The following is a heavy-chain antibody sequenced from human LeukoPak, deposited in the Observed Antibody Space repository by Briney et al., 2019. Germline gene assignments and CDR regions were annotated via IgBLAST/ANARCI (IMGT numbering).Heavy chain of an antibody. CDR3: AREDSSWYSA. Sequence: GGSLRLSCAASGFTFSSYSMNWVRQAPGKGLEWVSSISSSSSYIYYADSVKGRFTISRDNAKNSLYLQMNSLRAEDTAVHYCAREDSSWYSAWGQGTLVTVSS. V-gene: IGHV3-21*01. D-gene: IGHD6-13*01. CDR2: ISSSSSYI. J-gene: IGHJ5*02. CDR1: GFTFSSYS.